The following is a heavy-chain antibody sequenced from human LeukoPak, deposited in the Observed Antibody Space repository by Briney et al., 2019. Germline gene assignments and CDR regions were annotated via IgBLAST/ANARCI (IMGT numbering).Heavy chain of an antibody. J-gene: IGHJ4*02. Sequence: SETLSLTCAVYGGSFSGYYWSWIRQPPGKGLEWIGEINHSGSTNYNPSLKSRVTISVDTSKNQFSMKLSSVTAADTAVYYCAGDDMLEGYHFWGQGTVVTVSS. CDR1: GGSFSGYY. CDR2: INHSGST. CDR3: AGDDMLEGYHF. V-gene: IGHV4-34*01. D-gene: IGHD3-9*01.